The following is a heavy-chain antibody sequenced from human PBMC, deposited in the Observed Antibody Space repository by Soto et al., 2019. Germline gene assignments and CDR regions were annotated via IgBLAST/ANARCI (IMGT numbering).Heavy chain of an antibody. J-gene: IGHJ4*02. D-gene: IGHD6-6*01. CDR2: ISAYNGNT. CDR1: GCTFTSYG. V-gene: IGHV1-18*01. Sequence: GASVKVSCKASGCTFTSYGISWVRQAPGQGLEWMGWISAYNGNTNYAQKLQGRVTMTTDTSTSTAYMELRSLRSDDTAVYYCARSWVSSSLTDFDYWGQGTLVTVSS. CDR3: ARSWVSSSLTDFDY.